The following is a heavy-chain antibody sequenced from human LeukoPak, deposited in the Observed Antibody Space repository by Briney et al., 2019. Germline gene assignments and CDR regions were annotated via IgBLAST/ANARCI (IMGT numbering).Heavy chain of an antibody. CDR3: AKAGGWTNYFDY. CDR2: ISAGGGST. V-gene: IGHV3-23*01. J-gene: IGHJ4*02. Sequence: PGGSLRLSCAAPGFTFSSYSMTWVRQAPGKGLEWVSAISAGGGSTYYADSVKGRFTISRDNSKNTLYLQLNSLRAEDTAVYYCAKAGGWTNYFDYWGQGTLVTVSS. CDR1: GFTFSSYS. D-gene: IGHD6-19*01.